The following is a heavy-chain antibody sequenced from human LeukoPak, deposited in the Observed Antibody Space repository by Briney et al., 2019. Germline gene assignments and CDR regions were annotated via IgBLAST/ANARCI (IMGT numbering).Heavy chain of an antibody. V-gene: IGHV3-74*01. CDR3: ARGGGDHAFDI. J-gene: IGHJ3*02. D-gene: IGHD2-21*02. CDR1: GFTFSDYW. Sequence: LSGGSLRLSCAASGFTFSDYWIHWVRQAPGKGLVWVSRINNDGSHTIYADFVEGRFTVSRDNAKNTLYLQMNSLRAEDTAIYYCARGGGDHAFDIWGQGTMVTVSS. CDR2: INNDGSHT.